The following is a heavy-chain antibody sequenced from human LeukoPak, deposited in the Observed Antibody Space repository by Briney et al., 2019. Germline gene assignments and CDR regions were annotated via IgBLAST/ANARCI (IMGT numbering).Heavy chain of an antibody. J-gene: IGHJ3*02. CDR2: IYYSGST. V-gene: IGHV4-59*01. Sequence: SETLSLTCTVSGGSISSYYWSWIRQPPGKGLEWIGYIYYSGSTNYSPSLKSRVTISVDTSKNQFSLKLSSVTAADTAVYYCARLTWIQLWLRSDAFDIWGQGTMVTVSS. D-gene: IGHD5-18*01. CDR1: GGSISSYY. CDR3: ARLTWIQLWLRSDAFDI.